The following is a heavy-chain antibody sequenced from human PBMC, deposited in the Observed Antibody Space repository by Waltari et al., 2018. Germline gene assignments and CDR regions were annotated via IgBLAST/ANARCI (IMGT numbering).Heavy chain of an antibody. CDR1: GFSFSNSA. CDR2: ISGSGGEI. D-gene: IGHD6-13*01. J-gene: IGHJ4*02. V-gene: IGHV3-23*01. CDR3: AKGAESNIWSPGY. Sequence: EVQVLESGGGLVQPGGSLRLSCAASGFSFSNSAMSWVRRAPGKGLGWVSVISGSGGEIHYADSVKGRFTISRDNFKNTVSLQMSSLRAEDTALYYCAKGAESNIWSPGYWGQGTLVTVSS.